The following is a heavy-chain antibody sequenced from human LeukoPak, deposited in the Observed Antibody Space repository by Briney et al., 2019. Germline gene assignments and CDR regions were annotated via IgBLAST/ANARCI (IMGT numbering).Heavy chain of an antibody. CDR3: ARGQELLWFGDRYRGYYFDY. V-gene: IGHV1-46*01. D-gene: IGHD3-10*01. Sequence: ASVTVSCTASGYTFISYYMHWVRQAPGQGLEWMGIINPSGGSTSYAQKFQGRVTMTRDTSTSTVYMELSSLRSEDTAEYYCARGQELLWFGDRYRGYYFDYWGQGTLVTVSS. CDR1: GYTFISYY. CDR2: INPSGGST. J-gene: IGHJ4*02.